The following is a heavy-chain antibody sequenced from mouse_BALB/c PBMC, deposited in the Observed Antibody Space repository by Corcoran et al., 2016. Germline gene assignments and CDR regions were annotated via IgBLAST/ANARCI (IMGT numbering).Heavy chain of an antibody. CDR3: ARADMSTNFDY. V-gene: IGHV9-3-1*01. D-gene: IGHD2-13*01. J-gene: IGHJ2*01. CDR2: INTYTGEP. Sequence: QIQLVQSGPELKKPGETVKISCKASGYTFTNYGMNWVKQAPGKGLKWMGWINTYTGEPTYADDFKGRFAFSLETSASTAYLQINNLKNEDTATYFGARADMSTNFDYWGQGTTLTVSS. CDR1: GYTFTNYG.